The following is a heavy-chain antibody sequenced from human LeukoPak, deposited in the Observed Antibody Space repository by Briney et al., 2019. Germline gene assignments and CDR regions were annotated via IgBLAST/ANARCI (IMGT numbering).Heavy chain of an antibody. V-gene: IGHV1-8*03. J-gene: IGHJ3*02. D-gene: IGHD6-25*01. CDR2: MNPNSGNT. CDR3: ARASVRLDAFDI. CDR1: GYTFTSYD. Sequence: GASVKVSCKASGYTFTSYDINWVRQATGQGLEWMGWMNPNSGNTGYGQRFQGRVTITRNTSITTAYMELSSLRSEDTAVYYCARASVRLDAFDIWGQGTMVTVSS.